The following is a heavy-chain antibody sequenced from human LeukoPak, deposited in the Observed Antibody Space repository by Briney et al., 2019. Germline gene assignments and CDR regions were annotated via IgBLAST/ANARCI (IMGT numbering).Heavy chain of an antibody. D-gene: IGHD6-19*01. CDR1: GGSISSGGYY. CDR2: IYYSGST. J-gene: IGHJ4*02. CDR3: ARGVVKSSGYFDY. V-gene: IGHV4-31*03. Sequence: SETLSLTCTVSGGSISSGGYYWSWIRQHPGKGLEWIGYIYYSGSTYYNPSLKSRVTISVDTSKNQFSLKLSSVTAADTAVYYCARGVVKSSGYFDYWGQGTLVTVSS.